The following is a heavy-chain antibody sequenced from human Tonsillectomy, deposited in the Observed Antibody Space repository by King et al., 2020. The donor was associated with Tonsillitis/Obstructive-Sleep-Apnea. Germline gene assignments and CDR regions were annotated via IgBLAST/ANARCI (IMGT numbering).Heavy chain of an antibody. D-gene: IGHD3-22*01. CDR1: GYTFTNYG. CDR2: ISDHNGHT. Sequence: QLVQSGAEVKKPGASVKVSCKASGYTFTNYGISWVRQAPGQGLEWMAWISDHNGHTNYAQKLQGRVTMTTDTSTSTAYMELRSLRSDDTAVYYCARDSMSHYYDSSGYYSFNYGGRGTLVTVS. V-gene: IGHV1-18*01. J-gene: IGHJ4*02. CDR3: ARDSMSHYYDSSGYYSFNY.